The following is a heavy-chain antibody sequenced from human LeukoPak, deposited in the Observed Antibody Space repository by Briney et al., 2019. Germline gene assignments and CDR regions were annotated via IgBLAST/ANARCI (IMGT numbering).Heavy chain of an antibody. J-gene: IGHJ4*02. CDR2: ITRDVSSA. CDR3: GKTTTGYSSGQKPAWPVDS. V-gene: IGHV3-74*01. Sequence: GGSLRLSCAASGFTFTSFWMHWVRQAPGKGLVWVSRITRDVSSAPYADSGKGRFTTSRDNAKNTVYLQINSLRAEDTAVYYCGKTTTGYSSGQKPAWPVDSWGQGTLVTVSS. D-gene: IGHD6-19*01. CDR1: GFTFTSFW.